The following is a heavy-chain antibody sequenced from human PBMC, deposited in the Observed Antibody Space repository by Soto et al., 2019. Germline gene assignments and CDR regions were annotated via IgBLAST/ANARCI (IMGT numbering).Heavy chain of an antibody. J-gene: IGHJ4*02. CDR3: ARDSGGDSYNYYFDY. CDR2: IYYSGST. D-gene: IGHD2-21*02. CDR1: GGSISSGDYY. Sequence: QVQLQESGPGLVKPSQTLSLTCTVSGGSISSGDYYWSWIRQPPGKGLEGIGYIYYSGSTSYNPYLKSRVTISVDTSKNQFSLKLSSVTAADTAVYYCARDSGGDSYNYYFDYWGQGTLVTVSS. V-gene: IGHV4-30-4*01.